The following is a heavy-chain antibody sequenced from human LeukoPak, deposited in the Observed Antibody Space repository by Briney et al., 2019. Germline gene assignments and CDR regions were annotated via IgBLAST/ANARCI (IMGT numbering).Heavy chain of an antibody. V-gene: IGHV3-13*05. CDR2: IGTAGDP. CDR1: GFTFNSYD. D-gene: IGHD3-10*01. J-gene: IGHJ2*01. Sequence: GGSLRLSCAASGFTFNSYDMHWVRQATGKGLEWVSAIGTAGDPYYPGSVKGRFTISRENAKNSLYLQMNSLRAGDTAVYYCARSVTYYYGSGSYWYFDLWGRGTLVTVSS. CDR3: ARSVTYYYGSGSYWYFDL.